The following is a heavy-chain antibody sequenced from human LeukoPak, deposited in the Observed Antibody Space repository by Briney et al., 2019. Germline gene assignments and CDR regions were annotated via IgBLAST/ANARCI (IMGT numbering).Heavy chain of an antibody. CDR1: GGSISSSSYY. CDR2: IYYSGST. V-gene: IGHV4-39*01. J-gene: IGHJ5*02. Sequence: PSETLSLTCTVSGGSISSSSYYWGWIRQPPGKGLEWIGSIYYSGSTYYNPSLKSRVTISVDTSKNQFSLKLSSVTAADTAVYYCARHGGLLWFGELFRHWFDPWGQGTLVTVSS. D-gene: IGHD3-10*01. CDR3: ARHGGLLWFGELFRHWFDP.